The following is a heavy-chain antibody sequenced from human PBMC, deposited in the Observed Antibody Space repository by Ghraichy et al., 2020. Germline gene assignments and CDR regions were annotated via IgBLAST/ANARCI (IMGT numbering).Heavy chain of an antibody. Sequence: GGSLRLSCAASGFTFSSYSMNWVRQAPGKGLEWVSSISSSSSYIYYEDSVKGRFTISRDNAKNSLYLQMNSLRAEDTAVYYCARDQDTAMVVSDLSYYGMDVWGQGTTVTVSS. V-gene: IGHV3-21*01. D-gene: IGHD5-18*01. CDR2: ISSSSSYI. J-gene: IGHJ6*02. CDR3: ARDQDTAMVVSDLSYYGMDV. CDR1: GFTFSSYS.